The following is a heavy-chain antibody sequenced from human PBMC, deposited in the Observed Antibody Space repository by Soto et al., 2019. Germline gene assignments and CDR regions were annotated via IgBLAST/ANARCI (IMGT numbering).Heavy chain of an antibody. J-gene: IGHJ3*02. CDR1: GGSISSYY. D-gene: IGHD3-10*01. CDR3: ARVVEAPGGAFDI. Sequence: PSETLSLTCXVSGGSISSYYWSWIRQPPGKGLEWIGYIYYSGSTNYNPSLKSRVTISVDTSKNQFSLKLSSVTAADTAVYYCARVVEAPGGAFDIWGQGTMVTVSS. V-gene: IGHV4-59*01. CDR2: IYYSGST.